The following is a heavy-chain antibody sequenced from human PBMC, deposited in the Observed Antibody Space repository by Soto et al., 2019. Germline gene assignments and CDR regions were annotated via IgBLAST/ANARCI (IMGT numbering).Heavy chain of an antibody. CDR2: ISNSGHST. J-gene: IGHJ5*02. CDR3: AKGGPTFLNWFGP. D-gene: IGHD5-12*01. V-gene: IGHV3-23*01. CDR1: GFTLFNHA. Sequence: GSPRLSFAAPGFTLFNHAPNWVRPAPGKGLEWVSVISNSGHSTFYADSVKGRFTISRDNSKNTLYLQMKSLRADDTAAYYCAKGGPTFLNWFGPWGQGALVTVSS.